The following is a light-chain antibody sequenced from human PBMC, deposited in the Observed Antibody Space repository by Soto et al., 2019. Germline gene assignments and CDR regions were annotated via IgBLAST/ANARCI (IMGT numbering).Light chain of an antibody. CDR3: LQALQTPLT. Sequence: DIVMTQSPLSLTVTPGEPASISCRSSQSLLDSNGHNYLEWFLQKPGQSPQVLLYLGSHRASGVPDRFSGSGSGTDVTLQISRVEAEDVGTYYCLQALQTPLTFGGGTKVEIK. CDR1: QSLLDSNGHNY. CDR2: LGS. J-gene: IGKJ4*01. V-gene: IGKV2-28*01.